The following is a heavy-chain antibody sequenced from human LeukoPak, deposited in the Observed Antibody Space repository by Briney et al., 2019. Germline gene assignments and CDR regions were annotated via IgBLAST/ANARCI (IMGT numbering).Heavy chain of an antibody. CDR1: GFSFSNYW. J-gene: IGHJ3*02. D-gene: IGHD6-6*01. CDR3: AREYSSSSGRAFDI. Sequence: GGSLRLSCVASGFSFSNYWMTWVRQAPGKGLEWVANIKQDGSVKYYVDSVKGRFTISRDNARNPVYLQMNSLRDEDTAVYYCAREYSSSSGRAFDIWGQGTMVTVSS. CDR2: IKQDGSVK. V-gene: IGHV3-7*01.